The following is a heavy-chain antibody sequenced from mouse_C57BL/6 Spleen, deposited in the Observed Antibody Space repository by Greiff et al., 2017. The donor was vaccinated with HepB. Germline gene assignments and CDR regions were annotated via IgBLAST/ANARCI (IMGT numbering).Heavy chain of an antibody. V-gene: IGHV6-3*01. CDR2: IRLKSDNYAT. Sequence: EVMLVESGGGLVQPGGSMKLSCVASGFTFSNYWMNWVRQSPEKGLEWVAQIRLKSDNYATHYAESVKGRFTISRDDSKSSVYLQMNNLRAEDTGIYYCTEGTYPRFAYWGQGTLVTVSA. CDR3: TEGTYPRFAY. D-gene: IGHD3-3*01. CDR1: GFTFSNYW. J-gene: IGHJ3*01.